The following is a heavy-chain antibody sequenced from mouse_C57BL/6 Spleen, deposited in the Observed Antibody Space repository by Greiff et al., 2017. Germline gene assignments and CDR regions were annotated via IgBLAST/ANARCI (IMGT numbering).Heavy chain of an antibody. Sequence: VQLKESGAELVKPGASVKLSCTASGFNIKDYYMHWVKQRTEQGLEWIGRIDPEDGETKYAPKFQGKATITADTSSNTAYLQLSSLTSEDTAVYYCARRGTTVAPYWYFDVWGTGTTVTVSS. J-gene: IGHJ1*03. V-gene: IGHV14-2*01. CDR3: ARRGTTVAPYWYFDV. CDR1: GFNIKDYY. D-gene: IGHD1-1*01. CDR2: IDPEDGET.